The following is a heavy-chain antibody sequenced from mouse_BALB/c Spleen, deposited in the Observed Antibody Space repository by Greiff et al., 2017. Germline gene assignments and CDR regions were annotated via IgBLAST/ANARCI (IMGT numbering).Heavy chain of an antibody. D-gene: IGHD2-14*01. V-gene: IGHV1-31*01. J-gene: IGHJ2*01. Sequence: VQLQQSGPELMKPGASVKISCKASGYSFTSYYMHWVKQSHGKSLEWIGYIDPFNGGTSYNQKFKGKATLTVDKSSSTAYMELRSLTSEDSAVYYCAREENRSVDYWGQGTTLTVSS. CDR2: IDPFNGGT. CDR1: GYSFTSYY. CDR3: AREENRSVDY.